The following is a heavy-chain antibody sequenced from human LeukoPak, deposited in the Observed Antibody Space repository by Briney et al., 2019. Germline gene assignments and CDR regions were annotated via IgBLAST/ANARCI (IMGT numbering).Heavy chain of an antibody. CDR1: GLPFSSNW. D-gene: IGHD1-26*01. Sequence: PGGSLRLSCAASGLPFSSNWMHWVRQAPGKGLEWVSRISSDGSITIYADSVKGRFSISRDNAKNTLYLQMNSLRVDDTAVYYCGRDSYSAVDSWGQGTLVTVSS. V-gene: IGHV3-74*01. CDR2: ISSDGSIT. CDR3: GRDSYSAVDS. J-gene: IGHJ4*02.